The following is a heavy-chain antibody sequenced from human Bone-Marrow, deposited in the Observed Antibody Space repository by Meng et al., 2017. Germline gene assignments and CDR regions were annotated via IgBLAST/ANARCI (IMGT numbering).Heavy chain of an antibody. Sequence: GGSLRLSCAASGFTFSNAWMSWIRQAPGKGLEWVSAISGSGGSTYYADSVKGRFTISRDNSKNTLYLQMNSQRAEDTAIYYCARDIRVHGGYWYLDVWGRGTQVTVSS. D-gene: IGHD3-16*01. CDR3: ARDIRVHGGYWYLDV. CDR1: GFTFSNAW. V-gene: IGHV3-23*01. J-gene: IGHJ2*01. CDR2: ISGSGGST.